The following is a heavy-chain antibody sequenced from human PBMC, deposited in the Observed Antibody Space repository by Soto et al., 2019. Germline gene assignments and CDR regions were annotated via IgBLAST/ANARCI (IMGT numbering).Heavy chain of an antibody. J-gene: IGHJ4*02. D-gene: IGHD3-3*01. CDR3: AKLEVTKPSNYFDY. Sequence: PGGSLRLSCAASGFTFSTYALHWVRQAPGKGLEWVAVMSFDGSTEFYADSVKGRFTISRDSSKNTLYLQMNSLRAEDTAVYYCAKLEVTKPSNYFDYWGQGTLVTVSS. V-gene: IGHV3-30-3*02. CDR1: GFTFSTYA. CDR2: MSFDGSTE.